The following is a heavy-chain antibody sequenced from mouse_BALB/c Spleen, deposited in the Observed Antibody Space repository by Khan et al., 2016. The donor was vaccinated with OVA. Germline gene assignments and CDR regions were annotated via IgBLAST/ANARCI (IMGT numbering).Heavy chain of an antibody. V-gene: IGHV1-76*01. J-gene: IGHJ3*01. Sequence: QVQLQQSGAELARPGASLKLSCKASGYTFTDYYINWLKPRPGQGLEWIWGISPGSGDIYYNEKLNGKATLTADKSSSKAYLQLSSLTSEASAVYFRARKNYFGYTLAYWGQGTLVTVS. CDR2: ISPGSGDI. D-gene: IGHD1-2*01. CDR3: ARKNYFGYTLAY. CDR1: GYTFTDYY.